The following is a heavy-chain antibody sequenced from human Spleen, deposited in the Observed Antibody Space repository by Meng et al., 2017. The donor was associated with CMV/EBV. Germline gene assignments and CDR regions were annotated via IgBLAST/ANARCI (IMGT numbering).Heavy chain of an antibody. J-gene: IGHJ4*02. V-gene: IGHV4-30-4*01. CDR3: ARGRAITMVRGVTKPRFDY. Sequence: SETLSLTCTVSGDSISSGDYYWSWIRQPPGKGLEWIGYIYYSGSTDYNPSLKSRVIISIDTSRYQFSLKLSSVTAADTAVYYCARGRAITMVRGVTKPRFDYWGQGTLVTVSS. D-gene: IGHD3-10*01. CDR2: IYYSGST. CDR1: GDSISSGDYY.